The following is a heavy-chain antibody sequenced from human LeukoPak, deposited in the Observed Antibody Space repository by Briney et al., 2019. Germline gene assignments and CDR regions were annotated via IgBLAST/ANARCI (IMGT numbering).Heavy chain of an antibody. J-gene: IGHJ6*03. CDR1: GYSFTSYW. V-gene: IGHV5-51*01. CDR2: IYPGDPDT. Sequence: GESLKISCKGSGYSFTSYWIGWVRQMPGKGLEWMGIIYPGDPDTRYSPSFQGQVTISADKSISTAYLQWSSLKASDTAMYYCARTPHDYGGNSYYYYYMDVWGKGTTVTVSS. CDR3: ARTPHDYGGNSYYYYYMDV. D-gene: IGHD4-23*01.